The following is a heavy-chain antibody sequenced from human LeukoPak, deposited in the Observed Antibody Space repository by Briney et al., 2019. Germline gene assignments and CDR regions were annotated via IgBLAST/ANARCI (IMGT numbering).Heavy chain of an antibody. V-gene: IGHV3-21*01. CDR2: ISSSSSYI. J-gene: IGHJ6*02. CDR3: ARVWFGDICMDV. Sequence: GGSLRLSCAASGFTFSSYSMNWVRQAPGKGLEWVSSISSSSSYIYYADSVKGRFTISRDNAKNPLYLQMNSLRAEDTAVYYCARVWFGDICMDVWGQGTTVTVSS. D-gene: IGHD3-10*01. CDR1: GFTFSSYS.